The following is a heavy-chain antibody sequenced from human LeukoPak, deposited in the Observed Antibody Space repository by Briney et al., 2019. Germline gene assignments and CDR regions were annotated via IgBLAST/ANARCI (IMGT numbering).Heavy chain of an antibody. CDR2: INPNSGGT. CDR1: GYTFTGYY. J-gene: IGHJ4*02. D-gene: IGHD5-24*01. Sequence: GASVEVSCKASGYTFTGYYMHWVRQAPGQGLEWMGWINPNSGGTNYAQKFQGRVTMTRDTSISTAYMELSRLRSDDTAVYYCARDNARWLQLHFDYWGQGTLVTVSS. CDR3: ARDNARWLQLHFDY. V-gene: IGHV1-2*02.